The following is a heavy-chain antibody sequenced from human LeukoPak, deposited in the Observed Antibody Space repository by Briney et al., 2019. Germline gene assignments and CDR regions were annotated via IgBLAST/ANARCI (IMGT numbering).Heavy chain of an antibody. D-gene: IGHD3-22*01. CDR3: ARESYYDSSGYYQPPNY. V-gene: IGHV3-23*01. CDR2: ISGSGGST. J-gene: IGHJ4*02. CDR1: GFTFSSYA. Sequence: GGSLRLSCAASGFTFSSYAMSWVRQAPGKGLEWVSAISGSGGSTKYADSVKGRFTISRDNSKNTLYLQMNSLRAEDTAVYYCARESYYDSSGYYQPPNYWGQGTLVTVSS.